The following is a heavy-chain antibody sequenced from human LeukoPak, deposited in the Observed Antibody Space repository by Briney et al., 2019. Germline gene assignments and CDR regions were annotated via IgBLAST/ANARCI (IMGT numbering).Heavy chain of an antibody. CDR2: IYYSGST. Sequence: SETLSLTCTVSGGSISSSSYYWGWIRQPPGKGLEWIGSIYYSGSTNYNPSLKSRVTLSVDRSKNQFSLRLNSVTAADTAVYYCARGRDGYNFLNRGEYYYFDYWGQGTLVTVSS. J-gene: IGHJ4*02. CDR1: GGSISSSSYY. CDR3: ARGRDGYNFLNRGEYYYFDY. D-gene: IGHD5-24*01. V-gene: IGHV4-39*07.